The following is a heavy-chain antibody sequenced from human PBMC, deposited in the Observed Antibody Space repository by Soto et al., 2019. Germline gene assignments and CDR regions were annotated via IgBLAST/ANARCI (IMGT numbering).Heavy chain of an antibody. D-gene: IGHD5-18*01. J-gene: IGHJ1*01. CDR1: GYSFTDYW. Sequence: LGASLKISCKGVGYSFTDYWIGWVRQTPGKGLEWMGIIFPGDSETRYSPSFQGQVTISADESINTAYLHWSSLEPSDTALYYCARHNLGITGYSYEDIWGQGTLVTVSS. CDR2: IFPGDSET. V-gene: IGHV5-51*01. CDR3: ARHNLGITGYSYEDI.